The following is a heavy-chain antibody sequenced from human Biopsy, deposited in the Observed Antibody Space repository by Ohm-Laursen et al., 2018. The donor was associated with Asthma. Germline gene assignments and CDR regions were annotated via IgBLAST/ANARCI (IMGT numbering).Heavy chain of an antibody. J-gene: IGHJ4*01. D-gene: IGHD3-22*01. Sequence: SLRLSCTAPGFTFSTYGMHWVRQAPGKGLEWVSSISWNSGNIDYAVSVKGRFTISRDNAKNSLYLQMQSLRPEDTAFYYCARSADYYDSTDYLDFWGRGTLVTVSS. CDR3: ARSADYYDSTDYLDF. V-gene: IGHV3-9*01. CDR1: GFTFSTYG. CDR2: ISWNSGNI.